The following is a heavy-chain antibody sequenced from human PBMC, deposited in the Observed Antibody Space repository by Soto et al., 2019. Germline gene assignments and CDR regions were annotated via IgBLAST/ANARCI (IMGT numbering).Heavy chain of an antibody. V-gene: IGHV1-18*01. J-gene: IGHJ4*02. CDR2: ISPTGDT. CDR1: GHMFVGYA. D-gene: IGHD1-26*01. Sequence: QVQMVQSGAEVKNPGASVKMSCKASGHMFVGYAVTWVRQAPGQGLEWMGWISPTGDTQYARNFDGRLTLTTETSTSTAQLELKSLRSDDTAVYFCARDGHSQPYGSQDARFFDIWGQGTLVTVSS. CDR3: ARDGHSQPYGSQDARFFDI.